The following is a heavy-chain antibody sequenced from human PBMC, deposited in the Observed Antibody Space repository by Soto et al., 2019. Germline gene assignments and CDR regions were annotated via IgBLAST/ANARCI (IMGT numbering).Heavy chain of an antibody. CDR3: ARCQWLNYYFDY. J-gene: IGHJ4*02. CDR1: GFSLSTSGMC. Sequence: SGPTLVNPTQTLTLTFTFSGFSLSTSGMCVSWIRQPPGKALEWLALIDWDDDKYYSTSLKTRLTISKDTSKNQVVLTMTNMDPVDTATYYCARCQWLNYYFDYWGQGTLVTVSS. V-gene: IGHV2-70*01. CDR2: IDWDDDK. D-gene: IGHD6-19*01.